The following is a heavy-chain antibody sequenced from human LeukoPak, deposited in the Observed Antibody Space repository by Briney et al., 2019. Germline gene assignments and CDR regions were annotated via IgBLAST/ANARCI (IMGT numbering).Heavy chain of an antibody. CDR1: GGSISSSSYY. CDR3: ARHIGRDGFGPTFDY. CDR2: FCYSGRT. V-gene: IGHV4-39*01. J-gene: IGHJ4*02. D-gene: IGHD5-24*01. Sequence: SETLSLTCTVSGGSISSSSYYWGWIRQPPGKGLEWIESFCYSGRTYYNPSLKSRVTISVDTSKNQFSLKLSSVTAADTAVYYCARHIGRDGFGPTFDYWGQGTLVTVSS.